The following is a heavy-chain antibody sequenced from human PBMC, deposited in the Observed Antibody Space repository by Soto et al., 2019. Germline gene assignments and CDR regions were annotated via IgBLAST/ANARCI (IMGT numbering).Heavy chain of an antibody. CDR3: ARHDHGAFTVNGFPV. V-gene: IGHV4-39*01. Sequence: SETLSLTCTVSGGSISSGGYYWGWIRQPPGKGLEWIGTISDTGATFYNPSLRRRITISVDSSKNQFSLSLASVTAADTAMYYCARHDHGAFTVNGFPVWGQGTMVTISS. CDR1: GGSISSGGYY. CDR2: ISDTGAT. J-gene: IGHJ3*01.